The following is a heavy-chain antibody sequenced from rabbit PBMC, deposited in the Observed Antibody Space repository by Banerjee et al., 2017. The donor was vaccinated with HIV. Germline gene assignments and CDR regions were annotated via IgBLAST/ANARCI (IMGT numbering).Heavy chain of an antibody. V-gene: IGHV1S40*01. Sequence: QSLEESGGDLVKPGASLTLTCTASGFSFSSGYGMCWVRQAPGKGLEWIACIYTGDGNTYYASWAKGRFTISKTSSTTVTLQMTSLTAADTATYFCARDNAYGFYNLWGPGTLVTVS. CDR3: ARDNAYGFYNL. CDR2: IYTGDGNT. CDR1: GFSFSSGYG. J-gene: IGHJ4*01. D-gene: IGHD6-1*01.